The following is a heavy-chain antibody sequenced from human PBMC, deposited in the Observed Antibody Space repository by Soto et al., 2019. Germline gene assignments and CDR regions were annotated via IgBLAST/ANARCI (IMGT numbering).Heavy chain of an antibody. CDR2: INHSGST. CDR1: GGSISGYY. CDR3: ARGIAMKVAVQSAAPDKYYFDS. D-gene: IGHD3-22*01. J-gene: IGHJ4*01. V-gene: IGHV4-34*01. Sequence: PSETLSLTCTVWGGSISGYYWSWIRQPPGKGLEWIGEINHSGSTSYNPALKSRVTISVDTSKNQFSLKLKSVTAADTAVYHCARGIAMKVAVQSAAPDKYYFDSSRQGTLVTVPS.